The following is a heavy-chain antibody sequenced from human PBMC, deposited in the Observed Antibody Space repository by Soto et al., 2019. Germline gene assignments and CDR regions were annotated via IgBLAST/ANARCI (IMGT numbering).Heavy chain of an antibody. CDR1: GGTFSSYT. CDR3: AGGLDSGYGRGGFDY. J-gene: IGHJ4*02. V-gene: IGHV1-69*02. Sequence: QVQLVQSGAEVKKPGSSVKVSCKASGGTFSSYTISWVRQAPGQGLEWMGRIIPILGIANYAQKFQGRVTMTGDKSTSTAYRELSSLRSEETAVYYCAGGLDSGYGRGGFDYWGQGTLVTVSS. D-gene: IGHD5-12*01. CDR2: IIPILGIA.